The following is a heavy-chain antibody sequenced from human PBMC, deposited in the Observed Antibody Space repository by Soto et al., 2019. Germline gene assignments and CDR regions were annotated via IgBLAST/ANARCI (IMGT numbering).Heavy chain of an antibody. D-gene: IGHD2-21*01. J-gene: IGHJ3*02. CDR2: ISWNSGSI. CDR3: AKGVLVVIAPDAFDI. V-gene: IGHV3-9*01. CDR1: GFTFDDYA. Sequence: ESGGGLVQPGRSLRLSCAASGFTFDDYAMHWVRQAPGKGLEWVSGISWNSGSIGYADSVKGRFTISRDNAKNSLYLQMNSLRAEDTALYYCAKGVLVVIAPDAFDIWGQGTMVTVSS.